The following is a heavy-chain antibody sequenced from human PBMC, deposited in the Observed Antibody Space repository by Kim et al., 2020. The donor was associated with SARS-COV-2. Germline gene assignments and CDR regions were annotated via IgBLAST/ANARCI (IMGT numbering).Heavy chain of an antibody. J-gene: IGHJ4*02. CDR2: IKQDGSEK. CDR3: ARDWGDSSGYYGIDY. D-gene: IGHD3-22*01. Sequence: GGSLRLSCAASGFTFSRYWMSWVRQAPGKGLEWVANIKQDGSEKYYVDSVKGRFTISRDNVKNSLYLQMNSLRAEDTAVYYCARDWGDSSGYYGIDYWGQGTLVTVSS. CDR1: GFTFSRYW. V-gene: IGHV3-7*01.